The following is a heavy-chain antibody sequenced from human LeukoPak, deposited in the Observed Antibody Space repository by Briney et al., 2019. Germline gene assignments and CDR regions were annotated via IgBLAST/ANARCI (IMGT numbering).Heavy chain of an antibody. Sequence: PSGSLTLSCAVSGFSVSSNYMTWVRQAPWTGLDWVSVIYSGGSTYYADSVKGRFTISRDSSKNTLYLQMNSLRAEDTAVYYCARDQFAFGLFDYWGQGTLVTVSS. CDR2: IYSGGST. CDR3: ARDQFAFGLFDY. V-gene: IGHV3-53*01. D-gene: IGHD3/OR15-3a*01. J-gene: IGHJ4*02. CDR1: GFSVSSNY.